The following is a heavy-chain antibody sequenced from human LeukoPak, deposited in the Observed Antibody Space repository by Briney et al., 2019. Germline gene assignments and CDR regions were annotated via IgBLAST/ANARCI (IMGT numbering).Heavy chain of an antibody. Sequence: PSETLSLTCTVSGGSISSYYWSWIRQPPGKGLEWIGEINHSGSTNYNPSLKSRVTISVDTSKNQFSLKLSSVTAADTAVYYCHRWSGDYWGQGTLVTVSS. CDR3: HRWSGDY. V-gene: IGHV4-34*01. D-gene: IGHD6-13*01. CDR2: INHSGST. J-gene: IGHJ4*02. CDR1: GGSISSYY.